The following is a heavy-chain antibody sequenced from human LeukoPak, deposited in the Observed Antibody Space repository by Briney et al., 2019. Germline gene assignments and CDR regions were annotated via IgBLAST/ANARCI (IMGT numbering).Heavy chain of an antibody. D-gene: IGHD6-19*01. Sequence: GGSLRLSCAASGFSFSSYAMSWVRQAPGKGLEWVSSISVSGADIYYADSVKGRFTTSRDESKNTLYLQMTSLRAEDTAVYYCAKVDSSGWYPDDAFDVWGQGTTATVS. CDR3: AKVDSSGWYPDDAFDV. CDR2: ISVSGADI. CDR1: GFSFSSYA. V-gene: IGHV3-23*01. J-gene: IGHJ3*01.